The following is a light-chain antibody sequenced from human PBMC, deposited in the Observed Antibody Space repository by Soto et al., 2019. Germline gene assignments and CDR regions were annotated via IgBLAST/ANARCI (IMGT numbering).Light chain of an antibody. CDR1: QSVFGY. CDR2: DAY. J-gene: IGKJ4*01. Sequence: EVVLTQSPATLSLSPGDRATLSCRASQSVFGYLAWYQHKPGQAPRLLIYDAYKRATGVPPRFSGSGSETDVSLLISSLEPEDFAVYYCQQRSGSPPLTFGGGTKVEIK. V-gene: IGKV3-11*01. CDR3: QQRSGSPPLT.